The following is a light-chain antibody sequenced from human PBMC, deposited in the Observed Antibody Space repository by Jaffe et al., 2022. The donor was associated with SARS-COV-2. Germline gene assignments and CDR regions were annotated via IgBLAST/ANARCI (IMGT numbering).Light chain of an antibody. CDR2: WAS. Sequence: DIVMTQSPDSLAVSLGERATINCKSSQSVLYSSNNKNYLAWHQQKPGQPPKLLIYWASTRESGVPDRFSGSGSGTDFTLTISSLQAEDVAVYYCQQYYSTPHTFGQGTKLEIK. CDR3: QQYYSTPHT. V-gene: IGKV4-1*01. J-gene: IGKJ2*01. CDR1: QSVLYSSNNKNY.